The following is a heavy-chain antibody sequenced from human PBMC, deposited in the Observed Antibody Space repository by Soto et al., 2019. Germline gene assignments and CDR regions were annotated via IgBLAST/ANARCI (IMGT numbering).Heavy chain of an antibody. Sequence: GSLRLSCTASGFTFANYAMHWVRQAPGKGLEWVSGISAGGDNTDYADAVKGRFTISRDNSKNTLFLQMTSLRAEDTALYYCAKEGYSSGWYRDDAFDIWGQGTMVTVSS. CDR3: AKEGYSSGWYRDDAFDI. CDR2: ISAGGDNT. J-gene: IGHJ3*02. CDR1: GFTFANYA. D-gene: IGHD6-19*01. V-gene: IGHV3-23*01.